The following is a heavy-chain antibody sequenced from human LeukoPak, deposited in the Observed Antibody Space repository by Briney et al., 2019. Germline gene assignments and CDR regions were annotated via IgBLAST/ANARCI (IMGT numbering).Heavy chain of an antibody. J-gene: IGHJ5*02. CDR2: IYPGDSDT. Sequence: GESLKISCKGSGYSFTSYWIGWVRQMPGKGLEWMGIIYPGDSDTRYSPSFQGQVTISADKSISTAYLQWSSLKASDHAIYYRARKVTTVTQWFDPWGQGTLVTVSS. D-gene: IGHD4-11*01. CDR1: GYSFTSYW. V-gene: IGHV5-51*01. CDR3: ARKVTTVTQWFDP.